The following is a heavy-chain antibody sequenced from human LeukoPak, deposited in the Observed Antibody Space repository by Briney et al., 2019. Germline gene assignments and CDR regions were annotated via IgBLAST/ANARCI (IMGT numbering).Heavy chain of an antibody. D-gene: IGHD6-19*01. CDR1: GFIFNNYA. Sequence: GGSLRLSCAGSGFIFNNYAMHWVRQPPGKGLEWVSGISWDSGSIDYADSVKGRFTISRDNAKNSLYLQMNSLRVEDTAFYYCAKDNRRHYTSGPNPDSLHWGQGALVTVSS. CDR2: ISWDSGSI. V-gene: IGHV3-9*01. J-gene: IGHJ4*02. CDR3: AKDNRRHYTSGPNPDSLH.